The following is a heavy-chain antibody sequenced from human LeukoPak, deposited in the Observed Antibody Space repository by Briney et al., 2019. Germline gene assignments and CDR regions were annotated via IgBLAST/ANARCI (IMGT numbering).Heavy chain of an antibody. Sequence: GGSLRLSCAASGFTFSSYGMSWVRQAPGKGLEWVSGISGSAGTTYYADSVKGRFTISRDNSKNTLYLQTSSLRAEDTAVYYCAKPRYSTGWTNFDYWGQGTLVTVSS. V-gene: IGHV3-23*01. J-gene: IGHJ4*02. D-gene: IGHD6-19*01. CDR3: AKPRYSTGWTNFDY. CDR2: ISGSAGTT. CDR1: GFTFSSYG.